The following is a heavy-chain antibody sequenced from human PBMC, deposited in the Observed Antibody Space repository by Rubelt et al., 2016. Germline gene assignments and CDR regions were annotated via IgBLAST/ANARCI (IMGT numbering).Heavy chain of an antibody. J-gene: IGHJ4*02. V-gene: IGHV4-34*01. Sequence: GYYWSWIRQPPGKGLEWIGEINHSGSTNYNPSLKSRVTISVDTSKNQFSLKLSFVTAADTAVYYCARGLDNYGYWGQGTLVTVSS. CDR3: ARGLDNYGY. D-gene: IGHD3-16*01. CDR1: GYY. CDR2: INHSGST.